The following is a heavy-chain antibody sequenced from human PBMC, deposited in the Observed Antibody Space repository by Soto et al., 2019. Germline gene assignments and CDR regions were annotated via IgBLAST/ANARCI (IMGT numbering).Heavy chain of an antibody. CDR3: ARASGYYDSSGYLNL. D-gene: IGHD3-22*01. CDR2: INPNSGGT. Sequence: ASVKVSCKASGYTFTGYYMHWVRQAPGQGLEWMGWINPNSGGTNYAQKFQGWVTMTRDTSISTAYMELSRLRSDDTAVYYCARASGYYDSSGYLNLWGQGTLVTVSS. J-gene: IGHJ4*02. CDR1: GYTFTGYY. V-gene: IGHV1-2*04.